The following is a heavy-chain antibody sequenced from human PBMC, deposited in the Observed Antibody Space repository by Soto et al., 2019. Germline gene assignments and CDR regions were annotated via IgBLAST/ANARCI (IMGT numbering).Heavy chain of an antibody. CDR3: ARTPYSSSWAWGAFDI. J-gene: IGHJ3*02. V-gene: IGHV4-30-4*01. Sequence: QVLLQESGPGLVKPSQTLSLTCTVSGGSISSGDYYWSWIRQPPGKGLEWIGYIYYSGSTYYNPSLKSRVTISVDTSKNQFSLKLSSVTAADTAVYYCARTPYSSSWAWGAFDIWGQGTMVTVSS. D-gene: IGHD6-13*01. CDR2: IYYSGST. CDR1: GGSISSGDYY.